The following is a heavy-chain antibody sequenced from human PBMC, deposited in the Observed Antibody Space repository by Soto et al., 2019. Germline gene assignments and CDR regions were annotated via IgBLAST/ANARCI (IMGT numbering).Heavy chain of an antibody. Sequence: PSETLSLTCTVSGGSISSGDYYWSWIRQPPGKGLEWIGYIYYSGSTYYNPSLKSRVTISVDTSKNQFSLKLSSVTAADTAVYYCASRRDWRSDCSGGSCYSAHYWGQGTLVPVSS. J-gene: IGHJ4*02. D-gene: IGHD2-15*01. CDR3: ASRRDWRSDCSGGSCYSAHY. V-gene: IGHV4-30-4*01. CDR2: IYYSGST. CDR1: GGSISSGDYY.